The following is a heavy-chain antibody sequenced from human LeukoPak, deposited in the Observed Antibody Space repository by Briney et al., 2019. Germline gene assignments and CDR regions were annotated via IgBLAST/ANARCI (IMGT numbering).Heavy chain of an antibody. CDR3: ARIPRYDFWSGYSTFDY. J-gene: IGHJ4*02. CDR2: IYYSGST. CDR1: GGSISSYY. V-gene: IGHV4-59*01. Sequence: PSETLSLTCTVSGGSISSYYWSWIRQPPGKGLEWIGYIYYSGSTNYNPSLKSRVTISVDTSKNQFSLKLSSVTAADTAVYYCARIPRYDFWSGYSTFDYWGQGTMVTVSS. D-gene: IGHD3-3*01.